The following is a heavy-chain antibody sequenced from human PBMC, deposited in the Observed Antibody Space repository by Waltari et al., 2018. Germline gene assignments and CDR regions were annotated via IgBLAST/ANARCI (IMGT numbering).Heavy chain of an antibody. V-gene: IGHV3-7*03. Sequence: EVQLVESGGGLVQPGGSLRLSCAASGFTFSSYWMSWVRQAPGKGRGGVANIKQDGSEKYDVDSWKGRFTIARDNAKNSLYLQMNSLEAEDTAMYYCARLPDTLYYFDYWGQGTLVTVSS. CDR2: IKQDGSEK. CDR1: GFTFSSYW. CDR3: ARLPDTLYYFDY. J-gene: IGHJ4*02.